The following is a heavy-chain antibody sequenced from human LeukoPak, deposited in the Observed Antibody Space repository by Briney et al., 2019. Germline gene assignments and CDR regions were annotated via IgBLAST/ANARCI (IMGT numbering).Heavy chain of an antibody. CDR2: ISSSSSYI. CDR1: GFTFSSYS. CDR3: ARSMRFLEWSYDAFDL. V-gene: IGHV3-21*01. D-gene: IGHD3-3*01. Sequence: GGSLRLSCAASGFTFSSYSMNWVRQAPGKGLEWVSSISSSSSYIYYADSVKGRFTISRDNAKNSLYLQMNSLRAEDTAVYYCARSMRFLEWSYDAFDLWGQGTMVIVSS. J-gene: IGHJ3*01.